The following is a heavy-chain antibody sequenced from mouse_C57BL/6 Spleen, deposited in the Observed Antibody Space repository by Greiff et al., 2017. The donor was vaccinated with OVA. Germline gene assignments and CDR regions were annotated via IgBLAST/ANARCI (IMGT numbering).Heavy chain of an antibody. V-gene: IGHV1-80*01. D-gene: IGHD2-4*01. CDR1: GYAFSSYW. J-gene: IGHJ4*01. CDR3: TRPYYDYEDYSMDY. CDR2: IYPGDGDT. Sequence: QVQLQQSGAELVKPGASVKISCKASGYAFSSYWMNWVKQRPGKGLEWIGQIYPGDGDTNYNGKFKGKATLTADKYSSTAYLQLSSLTSEDSAVYCGTRPYYDYEDYSMDYWGQGTSVTVSS.